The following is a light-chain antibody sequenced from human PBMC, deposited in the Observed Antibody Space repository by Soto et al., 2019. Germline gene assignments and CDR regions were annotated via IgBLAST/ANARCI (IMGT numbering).Light chain of an antibody. CDR1: QNIGSD. V-gene: IGKV3-15*01. Sequence: DIVMTQSPATLSVSLGDRATLSCRASQNIGSDLAWFQMKPGQAPRLLIYSAATRATGIPARFSGSGSRTESNLTISSRQSEDFEVYSCQQYNIWSFYSFGQGTKLEIK. CDR3: QQYNIWSFYS. CDR2: SAA. J-gene: IGKJ2*03.